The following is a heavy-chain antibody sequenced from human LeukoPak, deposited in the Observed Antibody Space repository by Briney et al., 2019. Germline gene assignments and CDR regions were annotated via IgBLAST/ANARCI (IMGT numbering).Heavy chain of an antibody. CDR2: ISDSGGKT. D-gene: IGHD3-10*01. V-gene: IGHV3-23*01. CDR3: ADFGSGSYCFDY. J-gene: IGHJ4*02. CDR1: GFTFNNYA. Sequence: PGGSLRLSFTAAGFTFNNYAMSWVRQAPGKGLEWVSHISDSGGKTYYADSVKGRFTISRDNSKNTLYLQMDSLRAEDAAIYYCADFGSGSYCFDYWGQGTLVTVSS.